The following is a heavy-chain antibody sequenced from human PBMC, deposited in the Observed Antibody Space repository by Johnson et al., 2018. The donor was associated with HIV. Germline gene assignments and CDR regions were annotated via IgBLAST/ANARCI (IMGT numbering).Heavy chain of an antibody. J-gene: IGHJ3*02. CDR1: GFKFSDYH. D-gene: IGHD1-1*01. CDR3: AREWVNGAFDI. V-gene: IGHV3-11*01. Sequence: QVQLVESGGGLIQPGGSLRLSCAASGFKFSDYHMSWIRQAPGKGLEWVSYISSGGRTIYYADSVKGRFTISRDNAKNSLYLQMNSLRVEDTAVYYCAREWVNGAFDIWGQGTMVTVSS. CDR2: ISSGGRTI.